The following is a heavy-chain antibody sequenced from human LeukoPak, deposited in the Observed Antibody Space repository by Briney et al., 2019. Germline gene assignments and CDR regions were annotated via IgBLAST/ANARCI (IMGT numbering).Heavy chain of an antibody. J-gene: IGHJ4*02. CDR3: ARHQFYGVSQPHPFDS. CDR2: INYGGST. D-gene: IGHD3-3*01. CDR1: GDSLRDDNYF. Sequence: PSEALSLTCTVSGDSLRDDNYFGGWIRQPSGKGLEWIGSINYGGSTYYNPSLETRVTMSLETSTHQFSLKLNSVTATDTAVYYCARHQFYGVSQPHPFDSWGQGILVTVSS. V-gene: IGHV4-39*01.